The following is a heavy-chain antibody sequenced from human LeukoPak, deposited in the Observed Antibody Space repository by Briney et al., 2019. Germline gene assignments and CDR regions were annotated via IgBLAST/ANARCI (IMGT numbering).Heavy chain of an antibody. Sequence: SQTLSLTCTVSGGSISSGGYYWSWLRQHPGKGLEWIGYIYYSGSTYYNPSLKSRVTISVDTSKNQFSLKLSSVTAADTAVYYCARGYDYGEIDYWGQGTLVTVSS. CDR1: GGSISSGGYY. CDR2: IYYSGST. D-gene: IGHD4-17*01. J-gene: IGHJ4*02. V-gene: IGHV4-31*03. CDR3: ARGYDYGEIDY.